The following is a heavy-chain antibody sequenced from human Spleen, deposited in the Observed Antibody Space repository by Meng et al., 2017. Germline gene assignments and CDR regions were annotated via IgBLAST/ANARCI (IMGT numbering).Heavy chain of an antibody. V-gene: IGHV1-18*01. CDR2: LGADPGDT. Sequence: QLLESGPEGEEPGASLKAACKASDYTFIGYGVCWVRQAPGRVLEGMAWLGADPGDTSFAPKFLGRFTVTADSVTATAYMELRSLRADDTAVYYCAKGTPGRSYCDYWGLGTLVAVSS. CDR1: DYTFIGYG. J-gene: IGHJ4*02. D-gene: IGHD2-15*01. CDR3: AKGTPGRSYCDY.